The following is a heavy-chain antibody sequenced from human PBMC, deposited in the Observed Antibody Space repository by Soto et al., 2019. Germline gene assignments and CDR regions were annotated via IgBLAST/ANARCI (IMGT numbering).Heavy chain of an antibody. CDR3: ARVGSLLWFGESGSFDY. CDR2: ISAYNGNT. V-gene: IGHV1-18*01. CDR1: GYTFTSYG. J-gene: IGHJ4*02. D-gene: IGHD3-10*01. Sequence: QVQLVQSGAEVKKPGASVKVSCKASGYTFTSYGISWVRQAPGQGLEWMGWISAYNGNTNYAQKLQGRVTMTTDTSTSTAYRELRSLRSDDTAVYYCARVGSLLWFGESGSFDYWGQGTLVTVSS.